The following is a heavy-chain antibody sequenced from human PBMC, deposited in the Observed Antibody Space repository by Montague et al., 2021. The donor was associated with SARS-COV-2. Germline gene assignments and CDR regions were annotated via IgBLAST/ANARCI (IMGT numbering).Heavy chain of an antibody. Sequence: CAISGDSVSSNSAAWNWIRQSPSRGLEWLGRIYYRSKWYNDYALSVKSRITINPDTSKNQFSLQLNSVTPEDTAVYYCARSVGASSSSWPLPPHFDYWGQGTLVTVSS. CDR2: IYYRSKWYN. V-gene: IGHV6-1*01. CDR1: GDSVSSNSAA. J-gene: IGHJ4*02. CDR3: ARSVGASSSSWPLPPHFDY. D-gene: IGHD6-13*01.